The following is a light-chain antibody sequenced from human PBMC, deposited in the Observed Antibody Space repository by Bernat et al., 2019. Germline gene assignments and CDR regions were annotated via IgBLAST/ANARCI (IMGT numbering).Light chain of an antibody. CDR1: QSISSY. Sequence: DIQMTQSPSSLSASVGDRVTITCRASQSISSYLNWYQQKQGKAPKHLIYAASSLQSGVPSRFSGSGSGTDFTLTISSLQPEDFATYYCQQSYSTPITFGPGTKVDIK. CDR3: QQSYSTPIT. CDR2: AAS. J-gene: IGKJ3*01. V-gene: IGKV1-39*01.